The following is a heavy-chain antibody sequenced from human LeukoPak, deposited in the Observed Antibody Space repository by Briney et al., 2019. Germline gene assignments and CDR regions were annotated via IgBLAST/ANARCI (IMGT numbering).Heavy chain of an antibody. V-gene: IGHV4-38-2*02. CDR1: GYFIRSGFY. CDR2: FYHSGST. Sequence: SETLSLTCTVSGYFIRSGFYWGWIRQPPGKGLEWIGSFYHSGSTYYNPSLESRVTISLDTSKNQLSLKLTSVTAADTAVYYCARGVGPTTAHSTFDYWGQGALVTVSS. J-gene: IGHJ4*02. CDR3: ARGVGPTTAHSTFDY. D-gene: IGHD1-26*01.